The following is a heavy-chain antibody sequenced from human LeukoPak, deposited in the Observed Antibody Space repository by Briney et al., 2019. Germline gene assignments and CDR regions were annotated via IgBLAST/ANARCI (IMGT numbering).Heavy chain of an antibody. CDR1: GFTVSSNY. V-gene: IGHV3-53*01. D-gene: IGHD3-22*01. CDR3: ATFRQGTYYYDNSGYRDAFDI. CDR2: IYSGDNT. J-gene: IGHJ3*02. Sequence: GGSLRLSCAASGFTVSSNYMSWVRQAPGKGLEWVSVIYSGDNTYYADSVKGRFTISRDNSKNTLYLQMNSLRAEDTAVYYCATFRQGTYYYDNSGYRDAFDIWGQGTVVTVSS.